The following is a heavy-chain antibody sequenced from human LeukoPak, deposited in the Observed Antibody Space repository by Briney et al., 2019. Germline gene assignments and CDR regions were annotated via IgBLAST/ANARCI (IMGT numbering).Heavy chain of an antibody. CDR1: GFTFSSYA. CDR2: ISSSGNT. D-gene: IGHD6-6*01. CDR3: ARRSPIAAEDY. V-gene: IGHV4-4*09. Sequence: GSLRLSCAASGFTFSSYAMSWVRQPPGKGLEWLGYISSSGNTNYHPSVNSRVTISRDTSKNQLSLRLKSLTAADTAVYYCARRSPIAAEDYWGQGILVTVSS. J-gene: IGHJ4*02.